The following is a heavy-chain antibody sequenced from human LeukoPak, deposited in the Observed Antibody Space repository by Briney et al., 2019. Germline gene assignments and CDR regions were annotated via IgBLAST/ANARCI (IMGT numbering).Heavy chain of an antibody. CDR2: ISGSGGST. Sequence: GGSLRLSCAASGFTFGSYGMSWVRQAPGKGLEWVSGISGSGGSTYYADSVKGRFTISRDNSKNTLYLQMNSLRAEDTAVYYCAKAITYGSGSRHYYYYYMDVWGKGTTVTVSS. V-gene: IGHV3-23*01. J-gene: IGHJ6*03. D-gene: IGHD3-10*01. CDR1: GFTFGSYG. CDR3: AKAITYGSGSRHYYYYYMDV.